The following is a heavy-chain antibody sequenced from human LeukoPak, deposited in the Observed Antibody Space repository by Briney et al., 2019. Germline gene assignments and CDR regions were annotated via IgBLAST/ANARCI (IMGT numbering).Heavy chain of an antibody. V-gene: IGHV4-39*01. CDR3: ARQGMGYHMDV. CDR1: GGSISSRSYY. CDR2: IYYSGNT. Sequence: SETLSLTCTVSGGSISSRSYYWGWIRQPPGKGLEWIGTIYYSGNTYYNPSLKSRVTISVDTSKNQFSLKLSSVTAADTAVYYCARQGMGYHMDVWGKGTTVTVSS. J-gene: IGHJ6*03. D-gene: IGHD2-8*01.